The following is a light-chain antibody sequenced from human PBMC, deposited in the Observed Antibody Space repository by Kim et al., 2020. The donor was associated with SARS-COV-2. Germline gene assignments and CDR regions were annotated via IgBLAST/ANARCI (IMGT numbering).Light chain of an antibody. Sequence: SSELTQDPAVSVALGQTVRITCQGDSLRSYYASWYQQKPGQAPVLVIYGKNNRPSGIPDRFSGPSSGNTASLTITGAQAEDEADYYCNSLDSSGNPHVVF. J-gene: IGLJ2*01. V-gene: IGLV3-19*01. CDR3: NSLDSSGNPHVV. CDR1: SLRSYY. CDR2: GKN.